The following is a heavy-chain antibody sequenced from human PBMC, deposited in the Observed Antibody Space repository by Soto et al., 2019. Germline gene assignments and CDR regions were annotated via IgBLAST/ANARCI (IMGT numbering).Heavy chain of an antibody. CDR2: ISAYNGNT. D-gene: IGHD2-2*01. Sequence: ASVKVSCKASGYTFTSYGISWVRQAPGQGLEWMGWISAYNGNTNYAQKLQGRVTMTTDTSTSTAYMELRSLRSDDTAVYYCARTLGDIVVVPAAPIDAFDIWGQGTMVTVSS. CDR1: GYTFTSYG. CDR3: ARTLGDIVVVPAAPIDAFDI. J-gene: IGHJ3*02. V-gene: IGHV1-18*01.